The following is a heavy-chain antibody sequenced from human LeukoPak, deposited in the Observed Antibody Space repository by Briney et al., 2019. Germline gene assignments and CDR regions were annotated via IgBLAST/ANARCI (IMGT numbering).Heavy chain of an antibody. CDR3: ARLYSNSHNAWFDP. V-gene: IGHV3-53*01. D-gene: IGHD6-13*01. CDR1: GFTVSSNY. Sequence: PGGSLRLSCAASGFTVSSNYMNWVRQAPGKGLEGVSVIYGGGRTYYADSVKGRFTISRDNSKNTLYLQMNSLRAEDTAVYYCARLYSNSHNAWFDPWGQGTLVTVSS. J-gene: IGHJ5*02. CDR2: IYGGGRT.